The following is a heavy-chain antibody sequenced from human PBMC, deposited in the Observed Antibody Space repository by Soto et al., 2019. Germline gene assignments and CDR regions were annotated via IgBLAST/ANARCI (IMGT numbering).Heavy chain of an antibody. CDR1: GFTFSSYS. D-gene: IGHD3-10*01. J-gene: IGHJ4*02. CDR3: AKKVNSGSGSQYFDY. Sequence: GGSLRLSCAASGFTFSSYSRSWVRQAPGKGLEWVSGFRGSGDDGTTYYADSVKGRFTISRDNSKNMLFLQMNSLRAEDTAIYYCAKKVNSGSGSQYFDYWGQGTQVTVYS. V-gene: IGHV3-23*01. CDR2: FRGSGDDGTT.